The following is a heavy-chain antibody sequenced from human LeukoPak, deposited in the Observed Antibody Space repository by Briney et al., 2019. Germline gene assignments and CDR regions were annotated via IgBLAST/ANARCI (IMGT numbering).Heavy chain of an antibody. CDR2: IYHSGST. CDR1: GGSISSHY. D-gene: IGHD1-1*01. J-gene: IGHJ4*02. V-gene: IGHV4-59*11. CDR3: ARAGEWNDVVDY. Sequence: PSETLSLTCIVSGGSISSHYWSWIRQPPGKGLEWIGYIYHSGSTNYNPSLKSRVTISIDTFKNQFSLNLSSVTAADTAVYYCARAGEWNDVVDYWGQGTPVTVSS.